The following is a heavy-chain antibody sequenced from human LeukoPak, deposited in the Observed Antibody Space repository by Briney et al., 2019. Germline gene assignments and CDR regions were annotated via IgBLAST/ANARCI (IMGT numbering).Heavy chain of an antibody. D-gene: IGHD3-10*01. V-gene: IGHV4-34*01. Sequence: SETLSLTCAVYGGSFSSYYWSWIRQPPGKGLEWIGEINHSGSTNYNPSLKSRLTISLDTSKNQFSLKLSSVTAADTAVYYCARHNRGRSGSNWGQGTLVTVSS. J-gene: IGHJ4*02. CDR2: INHSGST. CDR1: GGSFSSYY. CDR3: ARHNRGRSGSN.